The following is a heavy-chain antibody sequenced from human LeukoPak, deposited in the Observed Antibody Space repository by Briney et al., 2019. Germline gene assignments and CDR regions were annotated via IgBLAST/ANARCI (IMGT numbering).Heavy chain of an antibody. CDR1: GYTFTGYY. V-gene: IGHV1-2*02. Sequence: ASVKASCKASGYTFTGYYMHWVRQAPGQGLEWMGWINPNNGGTKYAQKFQGRVTMTRDTSISTAYMELTRLRSDDMAVYYCARDGWYISYMDVWGKGTTVTVSS. CDR3: ARDGWYISYMDV. CDR2: INPNNGGT. J-gene: IGHJ6*03. D-gene: IGHD6-19*01.